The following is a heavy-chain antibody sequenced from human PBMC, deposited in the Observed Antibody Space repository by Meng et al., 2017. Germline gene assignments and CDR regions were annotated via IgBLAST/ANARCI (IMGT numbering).Heavy chain of an antibody. CDR2: IYYSGST. J-gene: IGHJ3*02. CDR1: GGSISSYY. Sequence: GSLRLSCTVSGGSISSYYWSWIRQPPGKGLEWIGYIYYSGSTNYNPSLKSRVTISVDTSKNQFSLKLSSVTAADTAVYYCARKYSSGWSDGSGAFDIWGQGTMVTV. V-gene: IGHV4-59*01. CDR3: ARKYSSGWSDGSGAFDI. D-gene: IGHD6-19*01.